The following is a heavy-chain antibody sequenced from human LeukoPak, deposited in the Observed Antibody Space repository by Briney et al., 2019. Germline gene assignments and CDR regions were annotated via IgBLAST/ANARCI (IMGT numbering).Heavy chain of an antibody. CDR2: ISASGSTT. V-gene: IGHV3-23*01. J-gene: IGHJ6*03. Sequence: GGSLRLSCAASGFTFSSYGMSWVRQAPGKGLEWVSVISASGSTTYYADSVKGRFTISRDNSKNTLYLQMNSLRVEDTAVYYCTRGGGILTGYRLGHYYMDVWGKGTTVTISS. CDR1: GFTFSSYG. D-gene: IGHD3-9*01. CDR3: TRGGGILTGYRLGHYYMDV.